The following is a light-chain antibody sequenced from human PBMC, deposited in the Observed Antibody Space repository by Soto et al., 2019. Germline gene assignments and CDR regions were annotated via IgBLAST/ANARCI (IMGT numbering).Light chain of an antibody. CDR2: IAS. CDR3: QQTYSTLNS. V-gene: IGKV1-39*01. J-gene: IGKJ2*03. Sequence: DIQVTQSPSSLSASVGDRVTITCRASQNIRTYLNWYQQRPGKPPKLLIHIASTLQSGVPSRFRGSGSGTDFTLIISSLQPEDFATYYCQQTYSTLNSFGQGTKLEIK. CDR1: QNIRTY.